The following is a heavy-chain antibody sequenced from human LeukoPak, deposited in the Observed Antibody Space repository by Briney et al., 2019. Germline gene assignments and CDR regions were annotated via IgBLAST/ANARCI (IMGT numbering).Heavy chain of an antibody. CDR3: ARRIVGATRLDY. V-gene: IGHV4-34*01. CDR1: GVSFSGYY. CDR2: INHSGST. J-gene: IGHJ4*02. D-gene: IGHD1-26*01. Sequence: PSETLSLTCAVYGVSFSGYYWSWLRQPPGKGLEWIGEINHSGSTNYNPSLKSRVTISVDTSKNQFSLKLSAVTAADTAVYYCARRIVGATRLDYWGQGTLVTVSS.